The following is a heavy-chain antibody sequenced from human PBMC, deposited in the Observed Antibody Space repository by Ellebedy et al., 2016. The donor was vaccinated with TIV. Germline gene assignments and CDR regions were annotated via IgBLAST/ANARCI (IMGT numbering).Heavy chain of an antibody. V-gene: IGHV3-23*01. D-gene: IGHD2-15*01. J-gene: IGHJ6*03. CDR1: GFTFSSYA. Sequence: GESLKISXAASGFTFSSYAMSWVRQAPGKGLEWVSAISGSGGSTYYADSVKGRFTISRDNSKNTLYLQMNSLRAEDTAVYYCAKTGDIVSHRRTRYYYYYMDVWGKGTTVTVSS. CDR3: AKTGDIVSHRRTRYYYYYMDV. CDR2: ISGSGGST.